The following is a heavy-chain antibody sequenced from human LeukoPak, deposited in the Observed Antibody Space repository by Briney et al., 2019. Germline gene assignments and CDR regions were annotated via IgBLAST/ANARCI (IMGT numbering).Heavy chain of an antibody. Sequence: GRSLRLSCAASGFTFGDYAMHWVRQAPGKGLEWVPSINWNGVTKGYVDSVKGRFTISRDNAKNSLYLQMNSLRVEDTALYYCAKDTDSSGWRPLESWGQGTLVTVSS. J-gene: IGHJ4*02. V-gene: IGHV3-9*01. D-gene: IGHD6-19*01. CDR2: INWNGVTK. CDR3: AKDTDSSGWRPLES. CDR1: GFTFGDYA.